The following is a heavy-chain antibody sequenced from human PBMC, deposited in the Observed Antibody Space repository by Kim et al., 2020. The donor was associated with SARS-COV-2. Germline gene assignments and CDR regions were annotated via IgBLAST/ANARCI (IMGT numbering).Heavy chain of an antibody. Sequence: GGSLRLSCAASGFTFSSYAMSWVRQAPGKGLEWVSAISGSGGSTYYADSVKGRFTISRDNSKNTLYLQMNSLRAEDTAVYYCARIVVVPAAMREGDAFDIWGQGTMVTVSS. J-gene: IGHJ3*02. V-gene: IGHV3-23*01. CDR1: GFTFSSYA. CDR3: ARIVVVPAAMREGDAFDI. CDR2: ISGSGGST. D-gene: IGHD2-2*01.